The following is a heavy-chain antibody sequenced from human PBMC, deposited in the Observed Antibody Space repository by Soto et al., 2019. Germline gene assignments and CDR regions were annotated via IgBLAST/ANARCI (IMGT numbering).Heavy chain of an antibody. CDR2: IYYSGST. J-gene: IGHJ6*02. D-gene: IGHD3-10*01. CDR1: GGSISSSSYY. Sequence: SSETLSLTCTVSGGSISSSSYYWGWIRQPPGKGLEWIWSIYYSGSTYYNPSLKSRVTISVDTSKNQFSLKLSSVTAADTAVYYCARDPLLNPGLWFGELLQDGMDVWGQGTTVTVSS. CDR3: ARDPLLNPGLWFGELLQDGMDV. V-gene: IGHV4-39*07.